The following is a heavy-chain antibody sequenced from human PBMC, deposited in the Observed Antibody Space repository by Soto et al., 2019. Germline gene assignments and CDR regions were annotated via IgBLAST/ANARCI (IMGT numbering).Heavy chain of an antibody. D-gene: IGHD1-26*01. CDR3: ARVGGVGAPPGADY. Sequence: SVKVSCKASGGIFSTYAISWLRQAPGQGLEWMGAVIPVLGQSYYAQALQDRVTITADESTRTAYMELSSLTSDDTAVYFCARVGGVGAPPGADYWGQGTLVTVSS. V-gene: IGHV1-69*13. J-gene: IGHJ4*02. CDR1: GGIFSTYA. CDR2: VIPVLGQS.